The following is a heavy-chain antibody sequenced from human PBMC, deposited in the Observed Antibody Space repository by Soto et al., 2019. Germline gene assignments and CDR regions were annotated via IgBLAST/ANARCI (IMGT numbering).Heavy chain of an antibody. CDR2: INAGNGNT. V-gene: IGHV1-3*01. D-gene: IGHD2-2*01. Sequence: ASVKVSCKASGYTFTSYAMHWVRQAPGQRLEWMGWINAGNGNTKYSQKFQGRVTITRDTSASTAYMELSSLRSEDTAVYYCARGGIYPPTVVVPAAALDYWGQGTLVTVSS. CDR3: ARGGIYPPTVVVPAAALDY. J-gene: IGHJ4*02. CDR1: GYTFTSYA.